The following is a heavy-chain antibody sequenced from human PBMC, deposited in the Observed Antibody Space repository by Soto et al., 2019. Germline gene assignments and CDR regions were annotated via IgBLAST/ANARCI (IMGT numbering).Heavy chain of an antibody. D-gene: IGHD6-13*01. CDR1: GASINDYY. V-gene: IGHV4-59*01. Sequence: QVQLQESGPKLVKPSETLSLTCTVSGASINDYYWSWIRQTPGKGLEWVGFMYYSETTKYNPSLKGRVNMSLDTSKNQVSLNMNSVTAADTAVYYCARANSSTWYKLEYKWFDPWGPGTLVTVA. J-gene: IGHJ5*02. CDR3: ARANSSTWYKLEYKWFDP. CDR2: MYYSETT.